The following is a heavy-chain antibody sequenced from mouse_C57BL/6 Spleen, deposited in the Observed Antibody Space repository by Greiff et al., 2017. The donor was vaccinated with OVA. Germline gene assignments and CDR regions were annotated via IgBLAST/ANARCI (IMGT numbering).Heavy chain of an antibody. D-gene: IGHD1-1*01. V-gene: IGHV1-52*01. Sequence: QVQLQQPGAELVRPGSSVKLSCKASGYTFTSYWMHWVKQRPIQGLEWIGDIDPSDSETHYNQKFKDKATLTVDKSSSTAYMQLSSLTSEDSAVYYCAMDYGSSYRYFDGWGTGTTVTVSS. CDR2: IDPSDSET. CDR1: GYTFTSYW. CDR3: AMDYGSSYRYFDG. J-gene: IGHJ1*03.